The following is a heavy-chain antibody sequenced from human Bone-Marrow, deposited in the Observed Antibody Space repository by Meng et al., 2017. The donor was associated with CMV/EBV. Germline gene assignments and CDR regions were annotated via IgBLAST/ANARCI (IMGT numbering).Heavy chain of an antibody. J-gene: IGHJ4*02. Sequence: ASVKVSCKASGYTFTGYYMHWVRQAPGQGLEWMGWINPNSGGTNYAQKFQGRVTLTRDTSINTGYMELTRLTSDDTAVYYCARDNNWGPDYWGQGTRVTVSS. CDR1: GYTFTGYY. CDR2: INPNSGGT. CDR3: ARDNNWGPDY. V-gene: IGHV1-2*02. D-gene: IGHD7-27*01.